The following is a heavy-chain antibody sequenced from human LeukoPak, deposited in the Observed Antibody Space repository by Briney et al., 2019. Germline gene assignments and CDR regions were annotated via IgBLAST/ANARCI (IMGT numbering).Heavy chain of an antibody. J-gene: IGHJ4*02. CDR1: GFTFSSYS. V-gene: IGHV3-21*01. Sequence: PVGSLRLSCAASGFTFSSYSMNWVRQAPGKGLEWVSSISSSSSYIYYADSEKGRFTISRDNAKNSLYLQMNSLRAEDTAVYYCARDRRLYVGGGSCYSDYWGQGTLVTVSS. CDR3: ARDRRLYVGGGSCYSDY. CDR2: ISSSSSYI. D-gene: IGHD2-15*01.